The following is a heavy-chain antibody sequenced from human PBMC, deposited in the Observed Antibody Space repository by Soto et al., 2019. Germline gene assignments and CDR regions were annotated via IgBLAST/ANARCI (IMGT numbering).Heavy chain of an antibody. V-gene: IGHV1-46*03. Sequence: ASVKGSCNASGYTFTKYYVHWVRQAPGQGLEWMGIIDPNADDANFAQNFRGRVTMTRDTSTGTVYMELSSLTSEDTAVYFCARAGCNGGSCYSLFDYWGQGALVTVSS. CDR3: ARAGCNGGSCYSLFDY. J-gene: IGHJ4*02. CDR2: IDPNADDA. D-gene: IGHD2-15*01. CDR1: GYTFTKYY.